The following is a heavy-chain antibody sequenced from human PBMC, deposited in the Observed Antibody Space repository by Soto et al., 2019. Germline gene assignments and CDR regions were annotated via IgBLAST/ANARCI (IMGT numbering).Heavy chain of an antibody. CDR2: INPSGGST. CDR1: GYTFTSYY. D-gene: IGHD2-2*01. J-gene: IGHJ6*03. V-gene: IGHV1-46*03. Sequence: ASVKVSCKASGYTFTSYYMHWVRQAPGQGLEWMGIINPSGGSTSYAQKFQGRVTMTRDTSTSTVYMELSSLRSEDTAVYYCARGYIVVVPAAIRYYYYYYYMDVWGKGTTVTVSS. CDR3: ARGYIVVVPAAIRYYYYYYYMDV.